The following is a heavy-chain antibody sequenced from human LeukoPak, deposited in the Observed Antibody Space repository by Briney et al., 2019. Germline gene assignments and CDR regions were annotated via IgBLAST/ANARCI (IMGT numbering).Heavy chain of an antibody. J-gene: IGHJ4*02. CDR3: AGVDFWSGYSFGY. CDR1: GFTVSSNY. CDR2: IYSGGST. D-gene: IGHD3-3*01. V-gene: IGHV3-53*01. Sequence: GGSLRLSCAASGFTVSSNYMSWVRQAPGKGLEWVSVIYSGGSTYYADSVKGRFTISRDNAKNSLYLQMNSLRAEDTAVYYCAGVDFWSGYSFGYWGQGTLVTVSS.